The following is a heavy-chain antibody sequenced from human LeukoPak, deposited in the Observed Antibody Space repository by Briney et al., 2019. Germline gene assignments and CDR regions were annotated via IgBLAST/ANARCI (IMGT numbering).Heavy chain of an antibody. Sequence: PGGSLRLSCAASGFTFSNYWMHWVRQTPGKGLMWVSRINTDGTGTSYADSVKGRFTISRDGAKNTLYLQMSGLRAEEPAVYYCARVKSGSYYPIDYWGQGTLVTVSS. CDR2: INTDGTGT. CDR1: GFTFSNYW. D-gene: IGHD1-26*01. V-gene: IGHV3-74*01. J-gene: IGHJ4*02. CDR3: ARVKSGSYYPIDY.